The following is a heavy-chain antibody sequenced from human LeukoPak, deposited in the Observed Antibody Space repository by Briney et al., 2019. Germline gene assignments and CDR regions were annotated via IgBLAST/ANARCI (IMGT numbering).Heavy chain of an antibody. V-gene: IGHV1-2*02. CDR1: GYTFTGYY. CDR2: INPNSGGT. Sequence: ASVKVSCKASGYTFTGYYMHWVRQAPGQGLEWMGWINPNSGGTNYAQKFQGRVTMTRNTSISTAYMELSSLRSEDTAVYYCARGPQKAYDYVWGSYRYHFDYWGQGTLVTVSS. D-gene: IGHD3-16*02. CDR3: ARGPQKAYDYVWGSYRYHFDY. J-gene: IGHJ4*02.